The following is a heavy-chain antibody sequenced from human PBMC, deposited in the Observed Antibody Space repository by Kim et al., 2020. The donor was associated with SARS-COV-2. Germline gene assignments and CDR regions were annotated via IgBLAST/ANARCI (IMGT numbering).Heavy chain of an antibody. CDR1: GYTFNSYG. CDR2: INAGNGNT. Sequence: ASVKVSCKASGYTFNSYGVHWVRQAPGQRLEWMGWINAGNGNTKYSQKFQGRVTITRDTSASTAYMELSSLRSEDTAVYYCATDKTPLAYCGGDCKTPLDYWGQGTLVTVSS. D-gene: IGHD2-21*01. J-gene: IGHJ4*02. CDR3: ATDKTPLAYCGGDCKTPLDY. V-gene: IGHV1-3*01.